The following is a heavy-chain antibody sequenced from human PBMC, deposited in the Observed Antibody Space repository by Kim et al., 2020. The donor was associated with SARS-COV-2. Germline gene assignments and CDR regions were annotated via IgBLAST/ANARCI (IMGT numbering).Heavy chain of an antibody. V-gene: IGHV1-3*01. CDR1: GYTFTSYA. Sequence: ASVKVSCKASGYTFTSYAMHWVRQAPGQRLEWMGWINAGNGNTKYSQKFQGRVTITRDTSASTAYMELSSLRSEDTAVYYCARSLGQWRGLYYFDYWGQGTLVTVSS. J-gene: IGHJ4*02. CDR2: INAGNGNT. D-gene: IGHD6-19*01. CDR3: ARSLGQWRGLYYFDY.